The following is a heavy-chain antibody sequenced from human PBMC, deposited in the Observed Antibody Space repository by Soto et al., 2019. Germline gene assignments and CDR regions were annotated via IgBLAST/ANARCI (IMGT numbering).Heavy chain of an antibody. CDR2: IYTSGST. V-gene: IGHV4-4*07. CDR1: GGSISSYY. J-gene: IGHJ6*02. D-gene: IGHD2-15*01. CDR3: ARVRTDIVVVGASPYYYYGMDV. Sequence: SETLSLTCTVSGGSISSYYWSWIRQPAGKGLEWIGRIYTSGSTNYNPSLKSRVTMSVDTSKNQFSLKLSSVTAADTAVYYCARVRTDIVVVGASPYYYYGMDVWGQGTTVTVSS.